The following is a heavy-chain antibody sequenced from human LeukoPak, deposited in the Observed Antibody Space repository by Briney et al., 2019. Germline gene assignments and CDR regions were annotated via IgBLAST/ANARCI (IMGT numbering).Heavy chain of an antibody. CDR1: GFTFSSYS. CDR3: ARDGRGDLRLYHLGYYYYYMDV. Sequence: PGGSLRLSCAASGFTFSSYSMNWVRQAPGKGLEWVSSISSSSSYAYYADSVKGRFTISRDNAKNSLYLQMNSLRAEDTAVYYCARDGRGDLRLYHLGYYYYYMDVWGKGTTVTISS. J-gene: IGHJ6*03. V-gene: IGHV3-21*01. CDR2: ISSSSSYA. D-gene: IGHD3-16*01.